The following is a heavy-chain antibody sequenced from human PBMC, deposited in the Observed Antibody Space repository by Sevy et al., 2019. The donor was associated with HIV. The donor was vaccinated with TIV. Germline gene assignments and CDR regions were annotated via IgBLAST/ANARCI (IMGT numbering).Heavy chain of an antibody. CDR3: AREGGGRWLQFGPFDY. V-gene: IGHV4-59*01. CDR1: GGSISSYY. J-gene: IGHJ4*02. D-gene: IGHD5-12*01. CDR2: IYYSGST. Sequence: SETLSLTCTVSGGSISSYYWSWIRQPPEKGLEWIGYIYYSGSTNYNPSLKSRVTISVDTSKNQFSLKLSSVTAADTAVYYCAREGGGRWLQFGPFDYWGQGTLVTVSS.